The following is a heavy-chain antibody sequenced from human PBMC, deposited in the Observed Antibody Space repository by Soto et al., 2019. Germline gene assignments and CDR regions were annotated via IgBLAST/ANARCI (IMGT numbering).Heavy chain of an antibody. CDR1: CGSIRSYY. CDR3: ARERRDGYNWFDY. J-gene: IGHJ5*01. V-gene: IGHV4-59*01. D-gene: IGHD5-12*01. CDR2: ISYSVST. Sequence: SETLSLTCIVSCGSIRSYYWSWIRQPPGIGLYCIGYISYSVSTNXXPSLKSRXXISVDTSKNHXPLKLTPVTAAHTAAXYCARERRDGYNWFDYWAQGTLVTVSS.